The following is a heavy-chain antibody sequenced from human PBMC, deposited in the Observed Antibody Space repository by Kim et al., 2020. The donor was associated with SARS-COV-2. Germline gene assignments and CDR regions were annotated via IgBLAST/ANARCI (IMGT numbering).Heavy chain of an antibody. Sequence: RYSPSFKGQVTISADKSISAAYLQWSSLKASDTAMYYCARGHDYGDYGYWGQGTLVTVSS. V-gene: IGHV5-51*01. D-gene: IGHD4-17*01. CDR3: ARGHDYGDYGY. J-gene: IGHJ4*02.